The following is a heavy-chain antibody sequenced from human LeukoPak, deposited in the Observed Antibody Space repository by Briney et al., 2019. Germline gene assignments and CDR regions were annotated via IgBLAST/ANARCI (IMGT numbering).Heavy chain of an antibody. D-gene: IGHD6-13*01. CDR3: AREVEQLVRGLDV. CDR1: GGSISSYY. V-gene: IGHV4-4*07. CDR2: IYTSGST. J-gene: IGHJ6*02. Sequence: SETLSLTCTVSGGSISSYYWRWIRQPAGRGLEWIGRIYTSGSTNYNPSLKSRVTMSLDTSKNQFSLKLSSVTAADTAVYYCAREVEQLVRGLDVWGQGTTVTVSS.